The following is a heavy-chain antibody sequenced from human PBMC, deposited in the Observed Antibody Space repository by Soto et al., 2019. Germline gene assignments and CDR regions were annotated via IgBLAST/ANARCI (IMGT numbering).Heavy chain of an antibody. Sequence: EVHLVESGGGLVQPGGSLRLSCAGSGFSFSDYYIDWVRQAPGKGLEWVGRSRDKGNSYSTDYAASVKGRFTVSRDTSKNSLYVQMNSLKADDTALYYCARSIPGRTSFDSWGQGTLVTVFS. CDR3: ARSIPGRTSFDS. CDR2: SRDKGNSYST. CDR1: GFSFSDYY. J-gene: IGHJ4*02. V-gene: IGHV3-72*01. D-gene: IGHD1-1*01.